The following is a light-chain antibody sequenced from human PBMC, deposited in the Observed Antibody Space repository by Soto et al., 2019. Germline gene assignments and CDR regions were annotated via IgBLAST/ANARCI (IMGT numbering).Light chain of an antibody. V-gene: IGKV3-15*01. Sequence: IQMTQSPATLSVSPGERATLYCRASQSVSSYLAWYQQKPGQAPRVLIYGASTRVSGVPARFSGSGSGTEFTLTISSLQSEDFAVYYCQQFRNWPWTFGQGTKVDIK. CDR2: GAS. CDR3: QQFRNWPWT. J-gene: IGKJ1*01. CDR1: QSVSSY.